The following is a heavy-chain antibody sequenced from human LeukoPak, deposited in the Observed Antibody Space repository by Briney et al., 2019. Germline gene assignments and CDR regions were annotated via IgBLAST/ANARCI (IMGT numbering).Heavy chain of an antibody. D-gene: IGHD2-21*01. CDR3: ASDFGDYQSVDY. J-gene: IGHJ4*02. V-gene: IGHV3-30*14. Sequence: PGRSLRLSCEASGFRFSDHAMHWVRQAPGKGLEWVAVISFDGTNKYYADSVDGRFTISRVNSKNTVFLQMDSLRREDTAVYFCASDFGDYQSVDYWGQGTLVTVSS. CDR1: GFRFSDHA. CDR2: ISFDGTNK.